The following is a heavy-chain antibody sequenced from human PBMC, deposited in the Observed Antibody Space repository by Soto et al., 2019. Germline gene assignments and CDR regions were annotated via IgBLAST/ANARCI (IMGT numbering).Heavy chain of an antibody. CDR3: DRGGGTNWYFDL. D-gene: IGHD3-16*01. Sequence: EVQLVESGGGLVQPGGSLRLSCAASGFTFSRYWMHWVRQAPGKGLVWVSRINSDGSSTSYADSVKGRFNISRDNAKNTLYLPMNRVRAEDTAVSYCDRGGGTNWYFDLWGRGTLVTVSS. V-gene: IGHV3-74*01. J-gene: IGHJ2*01. CDR2: INSDGSST. CDR1: GFTFSRYW.